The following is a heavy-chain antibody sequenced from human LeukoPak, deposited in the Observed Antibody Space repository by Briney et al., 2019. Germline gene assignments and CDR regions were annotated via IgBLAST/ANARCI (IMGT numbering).Heavy chain of an antibody. V-gene: IGHV4-4*07. CDR2: IYTSGTT. D-gene: IGHD3-22*01. Sequence: SETLSLTCTVSGGSISSYYWSWIRQPAGKGLEWIGRIYTSGTTHYNPSLKSRVTMSVDTSKNQFSLKLSSVTAADTAVYYCARDQYYDVSTYYEIDYWGQGTLVTVSS. J-gene: IGHJ4*02. CDR1: GGSISSYY. CDR3: ARDQYYDVSTYYEIDY.